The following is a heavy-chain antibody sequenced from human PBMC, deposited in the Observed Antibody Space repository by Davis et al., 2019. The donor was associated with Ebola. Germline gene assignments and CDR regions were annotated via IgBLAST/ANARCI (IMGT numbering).Heavy chain of an antibody. Sequence: GESLKISCAASGFTFSSYAMSWVRQAPGKGLEWVSAISGSGGSTYYADSVKGRFTISRDNSKNTLYLQMNSLRAEDTAVYYCAREEQQLVHNWFDPWGQGTLVTVSS. V-gene: IGHV3-23*01. CDR1: GFTFSSYA. CDR2: ISGSGGST. J-gene: IGHJ5*02. D-gene: IGHD6-13*01. CDR3: AREEQQLVHNWFDP.